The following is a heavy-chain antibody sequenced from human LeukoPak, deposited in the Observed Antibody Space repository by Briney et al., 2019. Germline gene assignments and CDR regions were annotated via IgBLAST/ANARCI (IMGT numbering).Heavy chain of an antibody. V-gene: IGHV1-2*02. D-gene: IGHD3-10*01. Sequence: ASVKVSCKAFGYTFTSNYMHWVRQAPGQGLEWMGWINPNSGDTNYAQKFQGGVTMTRDTSISTAYMELSRLRSDDTAVYYCARGVTGIYYYYYMDVWGKGTTVTVSS. J-gene: IGHJ6*03. CDR3: ARGVTGIYYYYYMDV. CDR1: GYTFTSNY. CDR2: INPNSGDT.